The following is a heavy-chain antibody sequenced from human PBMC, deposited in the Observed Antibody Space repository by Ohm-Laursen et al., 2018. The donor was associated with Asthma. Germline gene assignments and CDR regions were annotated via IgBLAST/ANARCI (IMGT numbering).Heavy chain of an antibody. CDR3: ARGNLEGLQ. CDR2: LFPDGRRT. D-gene: IGHD5-24*01. J-gene: IGHJ4*02. V-gene: IGHV3-74*01. CDR1: GFTLGDYF. Sequence: SLRLSCTASGFTLGDYFMHWVRQGPGEGLLWISHLFPDGRRTNYADAVKGRFTTSRDDAKNTLYLQMNSLRVDDTAVYYCARGNLEGLQWGQGTLVTVSS.